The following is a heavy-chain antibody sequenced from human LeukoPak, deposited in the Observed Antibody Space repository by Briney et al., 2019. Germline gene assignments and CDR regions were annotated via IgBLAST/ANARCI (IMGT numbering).Heavy chain of an antibody. D-gene: IGHD4-11*01. V-gene: IGHV3-11*01. CDR3: AREEGNLAYSNYGFDY. CDR2: ISSSGGTI. J-gene: IGHJ4*02. Sequence: GGSLRLSCAASGFTFSDYYMSWIRQAPGQGLEWVSYISSSGGTIYYADSVKGRFTISRDNAKNSLSLQMNSLRAEDTAVYYCAREEGNLAYSNYGFDYWGQGTLVTVGS. CDR1: GFTFSDYY.